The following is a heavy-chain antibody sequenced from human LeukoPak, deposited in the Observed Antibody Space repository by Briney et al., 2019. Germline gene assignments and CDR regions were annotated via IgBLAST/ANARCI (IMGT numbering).Heavy chain of an antibody. J-gene: IGHJ4*02. Sequence: GGSLRLSCAASGFTFSSYAMSWVRQAPGKGLEWVSAISGSGGSTYYADSMKDRFTISRDNSNNTVYLQMKSLRVDDTAVYHCAKGREYYYGSGNYYTDWGQGTLVTV. D-gene: IGHD3-10*01. CDR3: AKGREYYYGSGNYYTD. CDR2: ISGSGGST. CDR1: GFTFSSYA. V-gene: IGHV3-23*01.